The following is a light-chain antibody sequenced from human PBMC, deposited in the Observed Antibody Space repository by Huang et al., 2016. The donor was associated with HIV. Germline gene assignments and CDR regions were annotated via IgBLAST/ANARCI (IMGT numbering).Light chain of an antibody. J-gene: IGKJ2*01. CDR2: EAA. CDR3: QQYHEWPRT. V-gene: IGKV3-15*01. CDR1: QGIGNS. Sequence: ERVLTQSPGTLSVSPGERATLSCRTSQGIGNSLAWYQLRPGQAPRLLIYEAAIRASNSPARFSGGGSEIDFTLTISGLQSEDSAIYYCQQYHEWPRTFGQGTKVEIK.